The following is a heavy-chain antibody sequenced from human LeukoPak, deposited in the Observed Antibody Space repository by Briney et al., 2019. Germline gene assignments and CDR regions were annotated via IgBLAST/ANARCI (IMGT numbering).Heavy chain of an antibody. CDR3: ARVLENDYGDFAAFDI. J-gene: IGHJ3*02. CDR2: INPKNSDT. Sequence: ASVKVSCKASGYTFTSHYLHWVRQAPGQGLEWMSSINPKNSDTNTTQKLQGRVTMNRDTSISPASMDLSRLPFDDTAVYYCARVLENDYGDFAAFDIWGQGTLVTVSS. D-gene: IGHD4-17*01. CDR1: GYTFTSHY. V-gene: IGHV1-2*02.